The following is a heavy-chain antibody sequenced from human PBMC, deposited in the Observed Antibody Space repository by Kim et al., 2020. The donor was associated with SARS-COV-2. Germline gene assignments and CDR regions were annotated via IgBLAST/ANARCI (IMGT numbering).Heavy chain of an antibody. CDR3: ASPSSGYTHIYY. CDR1: GFTFSSYE. V-gene: IGHV3-48*03. J-gene: IGHJ4*02. D-gene: IGHD3-22*01. CDR2: ISSSGSTI. Sequence: GGSLRLSCAASGFTFSSYEMNWVRQAPGKGLEWVSYISSSGSTIYYADSVKGRFTISRDNAKNSLYLQMNSLRAEDTAVYYCASPSSGYTHIYYWGQGTLVTVSS.